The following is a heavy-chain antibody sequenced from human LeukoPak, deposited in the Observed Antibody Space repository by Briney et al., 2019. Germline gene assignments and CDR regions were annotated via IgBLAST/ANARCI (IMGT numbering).Heavy chain of an antibody. Sequence: ETLSLTCDVSGGSISSSHWWSWVRQAPGKGLEWVGRIKSQTDGGTTDYAAPVKGRFTISRDDSENTLFLQMNSLKTEDTAVYYCTAYYFGSGSYYNPHYWGQGTLVTVSS. CDR1: GGSISSSHW. CDR2: IKSQTDGGTT. V-gene: IGHV3-15*01. J-gene: IGHJ4*02. CDR3: TAYYFGSGSYYNPHY. D-gene: IGHD3-10*01.